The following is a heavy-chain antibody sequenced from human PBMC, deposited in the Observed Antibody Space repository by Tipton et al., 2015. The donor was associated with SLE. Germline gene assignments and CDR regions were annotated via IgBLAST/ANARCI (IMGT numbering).Heavy chain of an antibody. D-gene: IGHD2-2*01. V-gene: IGHV4-38-2*02. CDR2: IYHSGST. CDR3: ARPVYCSSTFCTGPLHY. CDR1: GYSISSGYY. J-gene: IGHJ4*02. Sequence: TLSLTCTVSGYSISSGYYWGWIRQPPGKGLEWIGSIYHSGSTYYNPSLKSRVTISVDTSKNQFSLKLSSVTAADTAVYYCARPVYCSSTFCTGPLHYWGQGTLVTVSS.